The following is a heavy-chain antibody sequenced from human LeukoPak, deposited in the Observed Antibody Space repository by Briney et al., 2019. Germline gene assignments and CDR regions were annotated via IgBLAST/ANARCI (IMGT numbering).Heavy chain of an antibody. Sequence: GGSLRLSCAASGFTFSSYTMNWVRQAPGKGLEWVSSISSSSSYIYYADSVKGRFAISRDNAKNSLYLQMNSLRAEDTAVYYCARDTYDILTGYYKWAFDIWGQGTMVTVSS. CDR1: GFTFSSYT. D-gene: IGHD3-9*01. CDR2: ISSSSSYI. J-gene: IGHJ3*02. V-gene: IGHV3-21*06. CDR3: ARDTYDILTGYYKWAFDI.